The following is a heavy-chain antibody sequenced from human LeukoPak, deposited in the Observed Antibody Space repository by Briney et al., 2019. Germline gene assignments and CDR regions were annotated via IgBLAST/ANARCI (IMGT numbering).Heavy chain of an antibody. Sequence: GGSLRLSCAASGFTFSNYWMTWVRQAPGEGLEWVAHINQDGSEEHYMDSAKARFTISRDNAKNSLSLQMNSLRAEDTAVYYCVRDGGVSGYDLLDYWGQGTLVTVSA. CDR1: GFTFSNYW. CDR3: VRDGGVSGYDLLDY. J-gene: IGHJ4*02. D-gene: IGHD5-12*01. CDR2: INQDGSEE. V-gene: IGHV3-7*01.